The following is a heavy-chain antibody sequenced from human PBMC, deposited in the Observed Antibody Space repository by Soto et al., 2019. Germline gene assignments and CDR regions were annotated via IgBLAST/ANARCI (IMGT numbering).Heavy chain of an antibody. CDR1: GYTFTSYG. Sequence: ASVKVACKASGYTFTSYGISWVRQAPGQGLEWMGWISAYNGNTNYAQKLQGRVTMTTDTSTSTAYMELRSLRSDDTAVYYCARVRVTTDPPHWFAPWGQGTLVTVSS. CDR3: ARVRVTTDPPHWFAP. J-gene: IGHJ5*02. V-gene: IGHV1-18*01. D-gene: IGHD3-10*01. CDR2: ISAYNGNT.